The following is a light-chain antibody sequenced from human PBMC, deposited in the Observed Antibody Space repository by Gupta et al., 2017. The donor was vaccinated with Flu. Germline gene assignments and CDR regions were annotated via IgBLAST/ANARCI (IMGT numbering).Light chain of an antibody. V-gene: IGKV3-20*01. CDR3: QQYGSLYS. Sequence: PGTLSLSPGERATRSSRASQTVSRNCLAWYQQKPGQAPRLLISGASSRATGIPDRFSGSGSGTDFTLTINRLEPEDFAVYYCQQYGSLYSFGQGTKLEI. J-gene: IGKJ2*03. CDR2: GAS. CDR1: QTVSRNC.